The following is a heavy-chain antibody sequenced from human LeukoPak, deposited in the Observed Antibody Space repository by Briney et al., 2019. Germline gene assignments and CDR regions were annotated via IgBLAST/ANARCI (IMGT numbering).Heavy chain of an antibody. CDR2: ISSSGSTI. CDR1: GFTFSSYE. CDR3: ARDGPRISSTDYYYGMDV. D-gene: IGHD2/OR15-2a*01. V-gene: IGHV3-48*03. J-gene: IGHJ6*04. Sequence: GGSLRLSCAASGFTFSSYEMNWVRQAPGKGLEWVSYISSSGSTIYYADSVKGRFTISRDNAKNSLYLQMNSLRAVDTAVYYCARDGPRISSTDYYYGMDVWGKGTTVTVSS.